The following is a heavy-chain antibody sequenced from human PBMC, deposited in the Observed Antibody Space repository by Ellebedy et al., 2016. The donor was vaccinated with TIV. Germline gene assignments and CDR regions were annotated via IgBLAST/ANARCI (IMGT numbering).Heavy chain of an antibody. D-gene: IGHD3-10*01. Sequence: ASVKVSCKASGYSFTGYYIHWVRQAPGQGLEWMGWISPDSGATNYAQKFQGRVTMTRDTSINTVYMELSSLRSEDTAVYYCARDQAGAYYYGSGSYSSGYYYMEVWGKGTTVTVSS. CDR1: GYSFTGYY. CDR3: ARDQAGAYYYGSGSYSSGYYYMEV. J-gene: IGHJ6*03. CDR2: ISPDSGAT. V-gene: IGHV1-2*02.